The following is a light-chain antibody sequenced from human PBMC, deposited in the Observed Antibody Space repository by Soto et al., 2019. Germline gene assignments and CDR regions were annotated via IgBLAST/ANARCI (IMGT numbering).Light chain of an antibody. CDR1: KSVGSSY. Sequence: LARCPSTRTWAAGGKSIHPGGGRKSVGSSYLAWYQQKPGQAPRLLIYGASNRATGIPDRFSGSGSGTDFTLTISCREPEDFAVYYCQQCSKWIAFGQGTRLEIK. V-gene: IGKV3D-20*02. CDR3: QQCSKWIA. CDR2: GAS. J-gene: IGKJ5*01.